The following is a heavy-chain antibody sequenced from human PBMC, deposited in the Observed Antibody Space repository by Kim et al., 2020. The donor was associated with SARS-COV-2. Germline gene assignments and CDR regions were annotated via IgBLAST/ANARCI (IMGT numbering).Heavy chain of an antibody. CDR1: GFTFSSYE. CDR2: ISSSGSTI. CDR3: AREFDSSGYYFDAFDI. J-gene: IGHJ3*02. Sequence: GGSLRLSCAASGFTFSSYEMNWVRQAPGKGLEWVSYISSSGSTIYYADSVKGRFTISRDNAKNSLYLQMNSLRAEDTAVYYCAREFDSSGYYFDAFDIWGQGTMVTVSS. D-gene: IGHD3-22*01. V-gene: IGHV3-48*03.